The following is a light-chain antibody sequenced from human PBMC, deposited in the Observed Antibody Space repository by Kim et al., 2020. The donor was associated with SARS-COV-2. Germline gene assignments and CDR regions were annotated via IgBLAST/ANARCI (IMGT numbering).Light chain of an antibody. CDR2: LGS. Sequence: PASISCRSSQRLLNGNGYNYLDWYLQKPGQSPQLLIYLGSNRASGVPDRFSGSGSGTDFTLRISRVEAEDVGVYYCMQTLQPPRTFGQGTRLEIK. CDR1: QRLLNGNGYNY. J-gene: IGKJ5*01. CDR3: MQTLQPPRT. V-gene: IGKV2-28*01.